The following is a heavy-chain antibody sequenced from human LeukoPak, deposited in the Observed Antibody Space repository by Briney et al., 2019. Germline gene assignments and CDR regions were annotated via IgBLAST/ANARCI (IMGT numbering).Heavy chain of an antibody. CDR1: GYTFTSYY. V-gene: IGHV1-69*13. CDR3: ARLHGQYGSGSYHLDY. Sequence: SVKVSCKASGYTFTSYYMHWVRQAPGQGLEWMGGIIPIFGTANYAQKFQGRVTITADETTSTAYMELSSLRSEDTAVYYCARLHGQYGSGSYHLDYWGQGTLVTVSS. CDR2: IIPIFGTA. J-gene: IGHJ4*02. D-gene: IGHD3-10*01.